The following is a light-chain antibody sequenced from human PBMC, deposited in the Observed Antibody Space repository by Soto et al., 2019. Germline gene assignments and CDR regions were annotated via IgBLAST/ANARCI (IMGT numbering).Light chain of an antibody. Sequence: QPVLTQSPSASASLGASVKLTCTLSSGHSSSAIAWHQQQPEKGLRYLMKVNSDGSHRKGDGIPARFSGSSSGAERYLTISGLQSEDEADYHCQTWGVGSHWVFGGGTKLTVL. CDR1: SGHSSSA. CDR2: VNSDGSH. V-gene: IGLV4-69*01. J-gene: IGLJ3*02. CDR3: QTWGVGSHWV.